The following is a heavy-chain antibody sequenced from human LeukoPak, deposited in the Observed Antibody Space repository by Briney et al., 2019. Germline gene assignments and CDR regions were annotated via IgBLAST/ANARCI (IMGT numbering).Heavy chain of an antibody. CDR1: GGSFSGYY. CDR2: INHSGST. Sequence: PSETLSLTCAVYGGSFSGYYWSWIRQPPGKGLEWIGEINHSGSTNYNPSLKSRVTISVDTSKNQFSLKLSSVTAADTAVYYCASGVSGDGPFDYWGQGTLVTVSS. D-gene: IGHD4-17*01. V-gene: IGHV4-34*01. J-gene: IGHJ4*02. CDR3: ASGVSGDGPFDY.